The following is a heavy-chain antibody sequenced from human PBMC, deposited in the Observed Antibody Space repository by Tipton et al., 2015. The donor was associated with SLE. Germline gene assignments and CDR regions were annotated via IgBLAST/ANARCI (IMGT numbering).Heavy chain of an antibody. V-gene: IGHV3-30*02. CDR2: IRFDGSNK. CDR3: AKGGPFGES. D-gene: IGHD3-3*01. J-gene: IGHJ5*02. CDR1: GFTFSSYG. Sequence: SGFTFSSYGMHWVRQAPGKGLEWVAFIRFDGSNKYYADSVKGRFTISRDNSKNTVYLQMSSLRTEDTAVYYCAKGGPFGESWGQGTLVTVSS.